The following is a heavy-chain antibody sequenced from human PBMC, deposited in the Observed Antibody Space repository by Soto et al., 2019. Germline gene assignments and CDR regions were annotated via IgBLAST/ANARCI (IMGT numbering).Heavy chain of an antibody. CDR3: AREGGGSSDYYYYYGMDV. Sequence: GGSLRLSCAASGFTFSSYSMNWVRQAPGKGLEWVSSISSSSSYIYYADSVKGRFTISRDNAKNSLYLQMNSLRAEDTAVYYCAREGGGSSDYYYYYGMDVWGQGTTVTV. CDR1: GFTFSSYS. V-gene: IGHV3-21*01. D-gene: IGHD6-6*01. CDR2: ISSSSSYI. J-gene: IGHJ6*02.